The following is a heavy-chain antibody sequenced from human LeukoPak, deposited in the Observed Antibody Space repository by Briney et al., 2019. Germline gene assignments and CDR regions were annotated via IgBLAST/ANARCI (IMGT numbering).Heavy chain of an antibody. CDR1: GGTFTSYA. CDR3: AREGLRSFKWFDP. D-gene: IGHD4-17*01. J-gene: IGHJ5*02. CDR2: IIPIFGIA. V-gene: IGHV1-69*17. Sequence: SVKVSCKASGGTFTSYAISWVRQAPGQGLEWMGRIIPIFGIANYAQKFQGRVTITADKSTSTAYMELSSLRSEDTAVYYCAREGLRSFKWFDPWGQGTLVTVSS.